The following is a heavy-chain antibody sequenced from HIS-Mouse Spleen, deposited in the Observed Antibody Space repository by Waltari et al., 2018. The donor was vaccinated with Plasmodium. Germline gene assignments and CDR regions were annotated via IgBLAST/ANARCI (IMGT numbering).Heavy chain of an antibody. CDR1: GYTFTGYY. CDR3: ARVLGYKAAAGTFVEYFQH. V-gene: IGHV1-2*02. Sequence: QVQLVQSGAEVKKPGASVKVSCKASGYTFTGYYMHWVRQAPGQGLEWMGWNNPNSGGTNYAKKCQGRVTMIRDTSISTAYMELSRLRSDDTAVYYCARVLGYKAAAGTFVEYFQHWGQGTLVTVSS. D-gene: IGHD6-13*01. J-gene: IGHJ1*01. CDR2: NNPNSGGT.